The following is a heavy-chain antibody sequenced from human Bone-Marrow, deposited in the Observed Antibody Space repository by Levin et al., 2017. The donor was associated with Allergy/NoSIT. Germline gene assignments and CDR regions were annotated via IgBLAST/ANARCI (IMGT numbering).Heavy chain of an antibody. Sequence: SETLSLTCGVYGGSFSAYYWSWIRQPPGKGLEWIGEISHRGSTTYNPSLKSRVTLSVDTSRNHFSLKLSSVTAADTAVYYCAVFSFRYGTFDIWGQGTVVTVSS. D-gene: IGHD4-17*01. J-gene: IGHJ3*02. CDR3: AVFSFRYGTFDI. CDR1: GGSFSAYY. CDR2: ISHRGST. V-gene: IGHV4-34*01.